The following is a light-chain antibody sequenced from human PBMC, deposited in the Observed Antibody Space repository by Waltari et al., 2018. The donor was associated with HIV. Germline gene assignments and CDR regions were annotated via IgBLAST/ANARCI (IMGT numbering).Light chain of an antibody. CDR2: AVN. V-gene: IGLV2-8*01. J-gene: IGLJ3*02. Sequence: QSALTQPPSASGSPGQSVTLSCTGTSSDGGGFDYVPWYQQHQAKAPKLLIYAVNRRPSGVPDRFSGSKSGNTASLTVSGLQTEDEADYYCSSYADTNNVLFGGGTKLTVL. CDR3: SSYADTNNVL. CDR1: SSDGGGFDY.